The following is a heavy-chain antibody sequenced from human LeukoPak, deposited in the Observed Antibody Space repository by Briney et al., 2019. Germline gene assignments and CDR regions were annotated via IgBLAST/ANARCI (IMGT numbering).Heavy chain of an antibody. CDR2: TYYRPKWDN. J-gene: IGHJ3*02. CDR1: GDSVSSNSAA. V-gene: IGHV6-1*01. Sequence: SQTLSLTCAISGDSVSSNSAAWNWVRQSPSRGLEWLGRTYYRPKWDNDYAVSVRGRIIINPDTSKNQFSLQLNSVTPEDTAVYYCARSGVLGRGHVFDIWGQGTMVTVSS. D-gene: IGHD3-16*01. CDR3: ARSGVLGRGHVFDI.